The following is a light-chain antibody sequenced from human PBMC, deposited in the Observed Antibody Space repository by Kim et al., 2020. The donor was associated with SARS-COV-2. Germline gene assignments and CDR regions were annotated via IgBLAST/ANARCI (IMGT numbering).Light chain of an antibody. CDR3: QQSDSGRT. Sequence: IQLTQSPSSLSASVGDRLTITCRASQSIGKFLFWYQQKQGRATKLLIYGASILQSGVSSRFSGSGSGTDFTLTISSLQPEDYATYSCQQSDSGRTFGEGTKV. V-gene: IGKV1-39*01. CDR1: QSIGKF. CDR2: GAS. J-gene: IGKJ1*01.